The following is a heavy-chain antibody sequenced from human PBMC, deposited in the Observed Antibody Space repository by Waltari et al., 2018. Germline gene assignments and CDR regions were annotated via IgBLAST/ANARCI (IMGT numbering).Heavy chain of an antibody. CDR3: ARGRLRAGFDS. Sequence: QVQIQQWVAGLLKSSETLSLTCAVYGGSFRGYYWSWFRQPPGKGLEWIGDIDYSGSTNYSPSLESRVTISVDTSKNQFSLRLTSVTGADTSVYYCARGRLRAGFDSWGHGTLVTVSS. D-gene: IGHD3-16*01. V-gene: IGHV4-34*01. CDR1: GGSFRGYY. J-gene: IGHJ5*01. CDR2: IDYSGST.